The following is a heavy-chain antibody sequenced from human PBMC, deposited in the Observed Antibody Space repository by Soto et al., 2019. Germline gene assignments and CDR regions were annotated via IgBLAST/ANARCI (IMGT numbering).Heavy chain of an antibody. Sequence: WASVKVSCKASGYTFTSYGISWVRQAPGQGLEWMGWISAYNGNTNYAQKLQGRVTMTTDTSTSTAYMELRSLRSDDTAVYYCARDSGHSGYDNYFDYWGQGTLVTVSS. D-gene: IGHD5-12*01. CDR1: GYTFTSYG. J-gene: IGHJ4*02. CDR2: ISAYNGNT. V-gene: IGHV1-18*04. CDR3: ARDSGHSGYDNYFDY.